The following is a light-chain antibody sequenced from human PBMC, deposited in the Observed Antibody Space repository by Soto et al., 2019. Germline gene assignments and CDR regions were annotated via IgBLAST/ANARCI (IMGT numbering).Light chain of an antibody. Sequence: DIVMTQSPDSLAVSLGERAPFNCKSSQNILARAKNKNYPAWYQPKSGQPPKXXIYWASLREPGVHDRFTCSGAGTDFTRTISSLQAEDVSVDYCQQYFTSTWTFGQGTKVDIK. V-gene: IGKV4-1*01. CDR1: QNILARAKNKNY. CDR3: QQYFTSTWT. J-gene: IGKJ1*01. CDR2: WAS.